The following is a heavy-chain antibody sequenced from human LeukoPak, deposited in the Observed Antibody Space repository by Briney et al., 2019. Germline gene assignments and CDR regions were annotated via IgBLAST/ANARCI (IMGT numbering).Heavy chain of an antibody. CDR3: ARDMDTAMPLNWFDP. Sequence: GASVKVSCKASGYTFTSYYMHWVRQAPGQGLEWMGIINPSGGSTSYAQKFQGRVTMTRDTSTSTVYMELSSLRSEDTAVYYCARDMDTAMPLNWFDPWGQGTLVTVSS. V-gene: IGHV1-46*01. CDR1: GYTFTSYY. D-gene: IGHD5-18*01. CDR2: INPSGGST. J-gene: IGHJ5*02.